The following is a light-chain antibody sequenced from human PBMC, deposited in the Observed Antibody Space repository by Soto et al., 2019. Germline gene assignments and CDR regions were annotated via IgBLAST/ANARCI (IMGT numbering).Light chain of an antibody. J-gene: IGKJ4*01. CDR2: GAS. CDR1: QSVSSEY. V-gene: IGKV3-20*01. CDR3: QQYGSSQPPLT. Sequence: ENVLRQSPGTLSLSPRKRATLSCRASQSVSSEYLVWYQQKPGQAHRLLIYGASSRATGIPDRFSGSGSGTDFTLTISRLEPADFAVYYCQQYGSSQPPLTFGGGTKVGIK.